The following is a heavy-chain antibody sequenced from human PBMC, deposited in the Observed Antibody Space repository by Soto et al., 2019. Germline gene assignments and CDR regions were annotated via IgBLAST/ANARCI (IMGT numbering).Heavy chain of an antibody. J-gene: IGHJ5*02. CDR3: ARQYCTSITCYTKVGWLDP. D-gene: IGHD2-2*02. Sequence: GESLKISCKGSGYTFTNYWIGWVRQMPGKGLEWMGIIYPDDSSTRYSPSFQGQVTISADKSISAAYLQWSSLEASDTATYYCARQYCTSITCYTKVGWLDPWGQGPLVTVYS. CDR2: IYPDDSST. V-gene: IGHV5-51*01. CDR1: GYTFTNYW.